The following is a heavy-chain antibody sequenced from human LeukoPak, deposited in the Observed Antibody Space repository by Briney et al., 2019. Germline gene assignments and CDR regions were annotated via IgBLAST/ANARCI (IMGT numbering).Heavy chain of an antibody. V-gene: IGHV1-18*01. Sequence: ASVKVSCKASGYTFTSYSISWVRQAPGQGLEWVGWISAYNGNTNYAQKLQVRVTMTTDTSTSTAYMELRSLRSDDTAIYYCVRDPRVQYYYGSGSYHFDYWGQGTLVTVSS. D-gene: IGHD3-10*01. CDR1: GYTFTSYS. CDR3: VRDPRVQYYYGSGSYHFDY. CDR2: ISAYNGNT. J-gene: IGHJ4*02.